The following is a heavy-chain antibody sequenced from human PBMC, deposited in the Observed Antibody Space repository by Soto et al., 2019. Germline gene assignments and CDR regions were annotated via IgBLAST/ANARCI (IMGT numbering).Heavy chain of an antibody. D-gene: IGHD2-8*01. J-gene: IGHJ4*02. Sequence: TSETLSLTCAVCGGSFSGYYCSWIRQPPWKGLEWIGEINHSGSTKYNPSLKSRVTISVDTSKNQFSLKLSSVTAADTAVYYCERRMVNKPFDYLGQRTLVTVCS. CDR1: GGSFSGYY. CDR3: ERRMVNKPFDY. V-gene: IGHV4-34*01. CDR2: INHSGST.